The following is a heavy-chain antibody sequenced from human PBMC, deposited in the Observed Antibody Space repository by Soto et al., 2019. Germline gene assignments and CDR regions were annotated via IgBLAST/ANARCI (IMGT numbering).Heavy chain of an antibody. D-gene: IGHD2-21*02. V-gene: IGHV1-2*02. J-gene: IGHJ5*02. Sequence: GASVKVSCKASGYTFTGYHMHWVRQAPGQGLECMGRINPNSGDTTYAQKFQGRVTMTRDTSISTVYMELSRLRSDDTALYYCARDRGGPLTGFDPWGQGTLVTVSS. CDR2: INPNSGDT. CDR3: ARDRGGPLTGFDP. CDR1: GYTFTGYH.